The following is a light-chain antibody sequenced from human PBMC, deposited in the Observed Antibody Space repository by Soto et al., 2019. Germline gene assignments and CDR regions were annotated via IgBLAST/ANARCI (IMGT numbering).Light chain of an antibody. Sequence: DIPMTQSPSTLSASVGDRVTITCRASQSINSWLAWYQQSPGKVPKVLIYKASNLERGVPSRFSGSGSGTEFTLTISSLEPEDFASYYCQQYSSLPWTFGQGTTVEI. V-gene: IGKV1-5*03. CDR2: KAS. CDR3: QQYSSLPWT. CDR1: QSINSW. J-gene: IGKJ1*01.